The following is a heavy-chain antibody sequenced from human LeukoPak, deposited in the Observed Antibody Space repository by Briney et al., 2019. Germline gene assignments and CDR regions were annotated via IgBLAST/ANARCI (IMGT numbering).Heavy chain of an antibody. Sequence: PSETLSLTCAVSGASISSHYWSWIRQPPGKGLEWIGYTSGSISDNPPLTSRVVVSVDPSQNQVSLSLTSVAAADTAVYYCARVLAIFGLDTTDFYMDVWGKGTTVTVSS. CDR3: ARVLAIFGLDTTDFYMDV. D-gene: IGHD3/OR15-3a*01. J-gene: IGHJ6*03. CDR2: TSGSI. V-gene: IGHV4-59*11. CDR1: GASISSHY.